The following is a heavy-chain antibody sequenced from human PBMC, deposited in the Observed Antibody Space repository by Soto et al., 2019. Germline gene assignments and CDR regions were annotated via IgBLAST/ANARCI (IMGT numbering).Heavy chain of an antibody. CDR1: GGSISSGGYY. V-gene: IGHV4-31*03. CDR2: IYYSGST. D-gene: IGHD3-3*01. CDR3: ARGITIFGVVNRGFDP. Sequence: PSETLSLTCTVSGGSISSGGYYWSWIRQHPGKGLEWIGYIYYSGSTYYNPSLKSRVTISVDTSKNQFSLKLSSVTAADTAVYYCARGITIFGVVNRGFDPWGQGTLVTVSS. J-gene: IGHJ5*02.